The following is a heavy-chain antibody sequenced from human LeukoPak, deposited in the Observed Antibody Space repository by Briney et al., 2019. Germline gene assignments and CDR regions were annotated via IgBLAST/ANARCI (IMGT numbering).Heavy chain of an antibody. CDR2: INHSGST. V-gene: IGHV4-34*01. CDR3: ARAGDLDFDY. CDR1: GGSFSGYY. Sequence: SETLSLTCAVYGGSFSGYYWSWIRQPPGKGLEWIGEINHSGSTNYNPSLKSRVTISVDTSKKQFSLKLSSVTAADTAVYYCARAGDLDFDYWGQGTLVTVSS. J-gene: IGHJ4*02.